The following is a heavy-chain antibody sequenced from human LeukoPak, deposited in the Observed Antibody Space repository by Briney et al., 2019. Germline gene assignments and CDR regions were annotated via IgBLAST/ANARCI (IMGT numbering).Heavy chain of an antibody. Sequence: GGSLRLSCAASGFTFSSYWMSWVRQAPGKGLEWVANIKQDGSEKYYVDSVKGRFTISRDNAKNSLYLQMNSLRAEDTAVYYCAREAGGQWLVLLDYWGQGTLVTVSS. CDR3: AREAGGQWLVLLDY. V-gene: IGHV3-7*01. J-gene: IGHJ4*02. CDR2: IKQDGSEK. CDR1: GFTFSSYW. D-gene: IGHD6-19*01.